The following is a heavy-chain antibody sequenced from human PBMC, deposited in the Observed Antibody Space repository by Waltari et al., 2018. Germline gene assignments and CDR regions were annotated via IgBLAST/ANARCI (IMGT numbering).Heavy chain of an antibody. V-gene: IGHV4-61*02. CDR2: SYASGSP. Sequence: QVQLLESGPGLVKPPQTLAPTSRVSDRSIIGGCYHGSWIRQPAGKGLEWIGRSYASGSPNYHPSLNSRATISLDTSKNQFALALSSVTAADTAVYYCARAETGVYYFAFWGQGTLVIVSS. D-gene: IGHD7-27*01. CDR1: DRSIIGGCYH. CDR3: ARAETGVYYFAF. J-gene: IGHJ4*02.